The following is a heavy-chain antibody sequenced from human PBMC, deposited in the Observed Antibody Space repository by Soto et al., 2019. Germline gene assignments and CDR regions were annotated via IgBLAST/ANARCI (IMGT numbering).Heavy chain of an antibody. CDR3: ARDPLRMDSSGGSFDY. CDR2: IYTSGST. D-gene: IGHD6-19*01. J-gene: IGHJ4*02. V-gene: IGHV4-4*07. Sequence: SETLSLTCTVSGGSISSYYWSWIRQPAGKGLEWIGRIYTSGSTNYNPSLKSRVTMSVDTSKNQFSLKLSSVTAADTAVYYCARDPLRMDSSGGSFDYWGQGTLVTVSS. CDR1: GGSISSYY.